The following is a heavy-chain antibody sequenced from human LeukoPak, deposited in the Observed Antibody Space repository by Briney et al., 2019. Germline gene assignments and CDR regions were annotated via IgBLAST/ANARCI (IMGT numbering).Heavy chain of an antibody. J-gene: IGHJ4*03. CDR1: GFTFSNTA. CDR2: RSGSGITT. V-gene: IGHV3-23*01. CDR3: VKVIYSSGWSSFGY. D-gene: IGHD6-19*01. Sequence: PGGTLRLSCAASGFTFSNTAMSWVRHAPGKGLELDSTRSGSGITTYLACSVNGRLTISRDNSKDSLYLQMNILIAEQTDGYFCVKVIYSSGWSSFGY.